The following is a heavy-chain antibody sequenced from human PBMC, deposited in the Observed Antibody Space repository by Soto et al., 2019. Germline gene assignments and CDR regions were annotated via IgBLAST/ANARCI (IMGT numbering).Heavy chain of an antibody. CDR3: ARDKGESTIFGVVITYYYYYGMDV. V-gene: IGHV3-30-3*01. J-gene: IGHJ6*02. D-gene: IGHD3-3*01. CDR2: ISYDGSNK. CDR1: GFTFSSYA. Sequence: GGSLRLSCAASGFTFSSYAMHWVRQAPGKGLEWVAVISYDGSNKYYADSVKGRFTISRDNSKNTLYLQMNSLRAEDTAVYYCARDKGESTIFGVVITYYYYYGMDVWGQGTTVTVSS.